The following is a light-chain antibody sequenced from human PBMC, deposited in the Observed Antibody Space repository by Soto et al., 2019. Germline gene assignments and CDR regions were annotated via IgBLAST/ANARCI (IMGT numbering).Light chain of an antibody. CDR2: RDY. CDR3: AAWDVSLSGHVV. J-gene: IGLJ2*01. Sequence: QSVLTQPPSASGTPGQRVTISCSGSPSNIGSNTVSWYQQFSGSAPRLIMYRDYRRPSGVPDRFSGSKSGTSASLAISGLQSEDEAIFYCAAWDVSLSGHVVFGGGTKLTVL. V-gene: IGLV1-44*01. CDR1: PSNIGSNT.